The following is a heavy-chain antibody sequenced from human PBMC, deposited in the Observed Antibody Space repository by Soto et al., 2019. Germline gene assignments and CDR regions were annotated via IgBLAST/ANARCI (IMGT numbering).Heavy chain of an antibody. CDR2: ISGDNGDT. D-gene: IGHD6-6*01. V-gene: IGHV1-18*01. J-gene: IGHJ1*01. CDR3: VRGPSSGYFQY. Sequence: QVQLVQSGAEVKTPGASVKVSCKASGYTFTNYGTSWVRQAPGQGLEYMGWISGDNGDTHYAQKVQGGVTITTDASANTAYMEPRSLRPDDTAVYYCVRGPSSGYFQYWGQGNLVTVSS. CDR1: GYTFTNYG.